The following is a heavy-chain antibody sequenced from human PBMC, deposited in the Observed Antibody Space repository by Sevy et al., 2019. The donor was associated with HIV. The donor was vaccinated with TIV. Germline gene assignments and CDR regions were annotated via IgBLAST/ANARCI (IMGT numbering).Heavy chain of an antibody. CDR3: TRGPSGFSGTDLAY. CDR2: INPNSGGI. D-gene: IGHD3-10*01. Sequence: ASVKVSCKASGYTFTGYYMHWVRQAPGLGLEWMGWINPNSGGIKYAQKFQGRVTMTRDTSISTAYMELGRLKSDDTAVYYCTRGPSGFSGTDLAYWGQGTLVTVSS. V-gene: IGHV1-2*02. J-gene: IGHJ4*02. CDR1: GYTFTGYY.